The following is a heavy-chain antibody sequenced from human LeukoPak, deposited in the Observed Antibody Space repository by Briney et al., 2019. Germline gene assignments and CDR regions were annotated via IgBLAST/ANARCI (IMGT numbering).Heavy chain of an antibody. CDR2: INPNSGGT. CDR3: ARVLDYDPKNYYYYYYYMDV. J-gene: IGHJ6*03. D-gene: IGHD3-3*01. Sequence: ASVKVSCKASGYTFTGYYMHWVRQAPGQGLEWMGWINPNSGGTNYAQKFQGRVTMTRDTSISTAYMELSRLRSDDTAVYYCARVLDYDPKNYYYYYYYMDVWGKGTTVTVSS. CDR1: GYTFTGYY. V-gene: IGHV1-2*02.